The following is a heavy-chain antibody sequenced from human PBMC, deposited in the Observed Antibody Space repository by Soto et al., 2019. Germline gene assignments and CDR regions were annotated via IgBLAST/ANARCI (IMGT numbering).Heavy chain of an antibody. Sequence: QVQLVQSGAEVKKPGASVKVSCKASGYTFTSYDINWVRQATGQGLEWMGWMNPNSGNTGYAQKSPGTATITRTPSMCTAYIELRTLRYDATAVYDCAGERASRLDPWGQGTLVTVSS. CDR1: GYTFTSYD. V-gene: IGHV1-8*01. J-gene: IGHJ5*02. D-gene: IGHD6-13*01. CDR2: MNPNSGNT. CDR3: AGERASRLDP.